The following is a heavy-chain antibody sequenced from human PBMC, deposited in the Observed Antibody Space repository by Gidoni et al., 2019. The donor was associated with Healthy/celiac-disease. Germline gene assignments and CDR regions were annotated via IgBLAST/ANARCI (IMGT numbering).Heavy chain of an antibody. Sequence: QVTLKESGPVLVKPTETLTLTCTVSGFSLSNARMGVSWIRQPPGKALEWLAHIFSNDEKSYSTSLKSRLTISKDTSKSQVVLTMTNMDPVDTATYYCARISRDGSGSYYQILIDYWGQGTLVTVSS. CDR3: ARISRDGSGSYYQILIDY. V-gene: IGHV2-26*01. J-gene: IGHJ4*02. D-gene: IGHD3-10*01. CDR1: GFSLSNARMG. CDR2: IFSNDEK.